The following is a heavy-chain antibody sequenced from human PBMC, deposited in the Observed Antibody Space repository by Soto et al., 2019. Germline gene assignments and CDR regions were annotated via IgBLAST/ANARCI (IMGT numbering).Heavy chain of an antibody. D-gene: IGHD6-19*01. CDR3: AKRSSSGWSDYFDY. J-gene: IGHJ4*02. CDR1: GFTFSSYG. Sequence: PGGSLRLSCAASGFTFSSYGMHWVRQAPGKGLEWVAVISYDGSNKYYADSVKGRFTISRDNSKNTLYLQMNSLRAEDTAVYYCAKRSSSGWSDYFDYWGQGTLVTVSS. CDR2: ISYDGSNK. V-gene: IGHV3-30*18.